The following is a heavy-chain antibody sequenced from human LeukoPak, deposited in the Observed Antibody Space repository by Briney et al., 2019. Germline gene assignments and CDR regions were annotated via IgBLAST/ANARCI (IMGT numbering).Heavy chain of an antibody. V-gene: IGHV4-34*01. CDR3: ARGLVVVETSSGYFDY. CDR2: INHSGST. J-gene: IGHJ4*02. CDR1: GGSFSGYY. D-gene: IGHD2-15*01. Sequence: PSETLSLTCAVYGGSFSGYYWSWIRQPPGKGLEWIGEINHSGSTNYNPSLKSRGPISVDTSKNQCSLKLSSVTAADTAVYYCARGLVVVETSSGYFDYWGQGTLVTVSS.